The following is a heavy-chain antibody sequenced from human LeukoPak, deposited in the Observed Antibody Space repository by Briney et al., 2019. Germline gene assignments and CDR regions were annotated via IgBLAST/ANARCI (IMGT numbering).Heavy chain of an antibody. D-gene: IGHD6-13*01. CDR2: IYTDAST. V-gene: IGHV3-53*01. CDR3: AKCGRGQQLALLIPVFDY. CDR1: GFTVSRKY. J-gene: IGHJ4*02. Sequence: PGGSLRLSCAASGFTVSRKYMSWVRQAPGKGLEWVAVIYTDASTYYADSVKGRFTISRDNSKNTLYLQMNSLRAEDTAVYYCAKCGRGQQLALLIPVFDYWGQGTLVTVSS.